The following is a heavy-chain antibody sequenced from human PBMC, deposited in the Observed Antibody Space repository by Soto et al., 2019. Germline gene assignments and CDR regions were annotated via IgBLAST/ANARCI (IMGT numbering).Heavy chain of an antibody. CDR3: ARDFLEGRPPFDY. CDR1: GGSFSGYY. Sequence: SETLSLTCAVYGGSFSGYYWSWIRQPPGKGLEWIGEINHSGSTNYNPSLKSRVTISVDTSKNQFSLKLSSVTAADTAVYYCARDFLEGRPPFDYWGQGTQVTVSS. V-gene: IGHV4-34*01. J-gene: IGHJ4*02. D-gene: IGHD1-26*01. CDR2: INHSGST.